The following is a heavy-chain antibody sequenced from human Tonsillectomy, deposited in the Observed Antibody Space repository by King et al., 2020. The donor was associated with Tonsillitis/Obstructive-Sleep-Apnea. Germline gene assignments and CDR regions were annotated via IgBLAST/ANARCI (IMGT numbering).Heavy chain of an antibody. CDR1: GYTFTSYV. V-gene: IGHV1-18*01. CDR2: ISAYNGNT. D-gene: IGHD3-22*01. Sequence: QLVQSGAEVKKPGASVKVSCKASGYTFTSYVISWVRQAPGQGLEWMGWISAYNGNTNYAQKLQGRVTMTTDTSTSTVYMELRSLRSDDTAVYYCATHGRDYYGSSDYPTPERDYYYYYYMDVWGKGTTVTVSS. CDR3: ATHGRDYYGSSDYPTPERDYYYYYYMDV. J-gene: IGHJ6*03.